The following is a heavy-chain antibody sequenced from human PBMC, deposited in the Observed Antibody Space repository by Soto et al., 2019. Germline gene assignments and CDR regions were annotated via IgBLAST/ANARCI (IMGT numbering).Heavy chain of an antibody. CDR2: MNPNSGNT. V-gene: IGHV1-8*01. D-gene: IGHD6-13*01. Sequence: GASVKVSCKASGYTFTSYDINWVRQATGQGLEWMGWMNPNSGNTGYAQKFQGRVTMTRNTSISTAYMDLSSLRSEDTALYYCAKDIRYSSSWLGGMDVWGQGTTVTSP. CDR3: AKDIRYSSSWLGGMDV. CDR1: GYTFTSYD. J-gene: IGHJ6*02.